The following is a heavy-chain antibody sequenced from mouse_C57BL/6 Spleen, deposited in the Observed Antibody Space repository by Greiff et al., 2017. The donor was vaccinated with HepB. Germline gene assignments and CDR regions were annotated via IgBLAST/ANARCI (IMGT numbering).Heavy chain of an antibody. J-gene: IGHJ3*01. CDR1: GYTFTSYW. Sequence: QVQLQQPGAELVKPGASVKMSCKASGYTFTSYWITWVKQRPGQGLEWIGDIYPGSGSTNYNEKFKSKATLTVATSSSTAYMQLSSLTSEDSAVYYCARNYGSSYPFAYWGQGTLVTVSA. CDR3: ARNYGSSYPFAY. D-gene: IGHD1-1*01. V-gene: IGHV1-55*01. CDR2: IYPGSGST.